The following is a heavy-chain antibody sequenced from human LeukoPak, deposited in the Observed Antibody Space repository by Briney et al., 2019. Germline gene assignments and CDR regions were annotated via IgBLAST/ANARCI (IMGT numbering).Heavy chain of an antibody. Sequence: KPGESLKISCKASGYSFTSYWIGWVRQMPGKGLEWMGVIYPGDSDTRYSPSFQGQVTISADKSLSTAYLQWSSLKASDTAMYYCARFSVGGTYYPDYWGQGTLVTVSS. CDR1: GYSFTSYW. J-gene: IGHJ4*02. V-gene: IGHV5-51*01. CDR3: ARFSVGGTYYPDY. CDR2: IYPGDSDT. D-gene: IGHD1-26*01.